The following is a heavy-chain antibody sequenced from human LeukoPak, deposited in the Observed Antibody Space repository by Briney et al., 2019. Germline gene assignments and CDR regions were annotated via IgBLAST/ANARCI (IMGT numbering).Heavy chain of an antibody. CDR1: GGSFSGNY. CDR2: INHSGST. D-gene: IGHD2-2*01. CDR3: ARGSLYCSSTSCYRPENFDP. J-gene: IGHJ5*02. Sequence: SETLSLTCAVYGGSFSGNYWSWIRQPPGKGLEWIGEINHSGSTNCNPSLKSRVTISVDTSKNQFSLELSSVTAADTAVYYCARGSLYCSSTSCYRPENFDPWGQGTRVTVSS. V-gene: IGHV4-34*01.